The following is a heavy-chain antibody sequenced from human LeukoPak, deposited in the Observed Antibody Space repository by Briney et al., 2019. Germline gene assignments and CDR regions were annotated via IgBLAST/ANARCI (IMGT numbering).Heavy chain of an antibody. CDR1: GFTFSTYS. CDR2: IRNKANSYTS. CDR3: TRRAAAGALDY. J-gene: IGHJ4*02. V-gene: IGHV3-72*01. D-gene: IGHD6-13*01. Sequence: GGSLRLSCAASGFTFSTYSMNWVRQAPGKGLEWIGRIRNKANSYTSEYAASVKGKFTISRDDSKNSLYLQVNSLKTEDTAVYYCTRRAAAGALDYWGQGTLVTVSS.